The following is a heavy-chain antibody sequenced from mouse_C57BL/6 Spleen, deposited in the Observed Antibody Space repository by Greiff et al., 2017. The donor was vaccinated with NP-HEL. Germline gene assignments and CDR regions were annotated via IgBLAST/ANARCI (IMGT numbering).Heavy chain of an antibody. J-gene: IGHJ4*01. Sequence: EVQLVESGGGLVKPGGSLKLSCAASGFTFSDYGMHWVRQAPEKGLEWVAYISSGSSTIYYADTVKGRFTISRDNAKNTLFLQMTSLRSEDTAMYYCARRDSNYGYYYAMDYWGQGTSVTVSS. D-gene: IGHD2-5*01. CDR1: GFTFSDYG. CDR3: ARRDSNYGYYYAMDY. V-gene: IGHV5-17*01. CDR2: ISSGSSTI.